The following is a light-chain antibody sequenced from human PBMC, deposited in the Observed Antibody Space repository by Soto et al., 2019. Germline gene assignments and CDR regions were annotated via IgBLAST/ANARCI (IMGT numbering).Light chain of an antibody. V-gene: IGKV1-5*01. CDR3: QQYNSYGT. J-gene: IGKJ1*01. CDR2: DAS. CDR1: QSISSW. Sequence: DIQMTHSPSTLSASVGDRVTITCRASQSISSWLAWYQQKPGKAPKLLIYDASSLESGVPSRFSGSGSGTEFTLTISSLQPDDFATYYCQQYNSYGTFGQGTKVEIK.